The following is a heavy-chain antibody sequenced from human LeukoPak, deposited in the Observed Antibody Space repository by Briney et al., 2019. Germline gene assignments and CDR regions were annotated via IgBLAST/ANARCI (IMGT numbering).Heavy chain of an antibody. J-gene: IGHJ4*02. CDR3: AKAKGILTGYYNFDY. V-gene: IGHV3-23*01. D-gene: IGHD3-9*01. Sequence: QPGGSLRLSCAGSRFSFSSYAMSWVRQAPGKGLEWVSAISGSGGRTYYADSVKGRFTISRDNSKNTLYLQMNSLRAEDTAVYYCAKAKGILTGYYNFDYWGQGTLVTVSS. CDR2: ISGSGGRT. CDR1: RFSFSSYA.